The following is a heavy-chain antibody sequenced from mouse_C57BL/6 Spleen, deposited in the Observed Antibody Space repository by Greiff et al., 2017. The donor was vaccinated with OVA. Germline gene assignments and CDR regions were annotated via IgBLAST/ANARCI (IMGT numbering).Heavy chain of an antibody. V-gene: IGHV1-55*01. CDR1: GYTFTSYW. J-gene: IGHJ3*01. CDR3: ARTYYYGSPWFAY. CDR2: IYPGSGST. Sequence: QVQLQQPGAELVKPGASVKMSCKASGYTFTSYWITWVKQRPGPGLEWIGDIYPGSGSTNYNEKFKSKATLTVDTSSNTSYMQLSSLTSEDSAVYYCARTYYYGSPWFAYWGQGTLVTVSA. D-gene: IGHD1-1*01.